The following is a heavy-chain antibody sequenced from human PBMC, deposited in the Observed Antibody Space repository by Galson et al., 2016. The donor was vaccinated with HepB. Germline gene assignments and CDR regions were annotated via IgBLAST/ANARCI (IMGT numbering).Heavy chain of an antibody. D-gene: IGHD3-16*01. Sequence: SLRLSCAASGFSFNSNTMHWARQAPGKGLEWVSLISSDGSHKYYADSVKGRFTISRGNSKNTLYLQMDSLRAEDTAVFYCAKRGGLDYYFDYWGQGTQVTVSS. CDR1: GFSFNSNT. J-gene: IGHJ4*02. V-gene: IGHV3-30*18. CDR3: AKRGGLDYYFDY. CDR2: ISSDGSHK.